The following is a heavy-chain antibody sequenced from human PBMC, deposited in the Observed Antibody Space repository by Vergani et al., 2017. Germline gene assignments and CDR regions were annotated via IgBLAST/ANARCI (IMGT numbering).Heavy chain of an antibody. CDR2: ISSSSSYI. CDR3: ASKGPGNDAFDY. CDR1: GFTFSSYS. V-gene: IGHV3-21*04. Sequence: EVQLVESGGGLVKPGGSLRLSCAASGFTFSSYSMNWVRQAPGKGLEWVSSISSSSSYIYYADSVKGRFTISRDNAKNSLYLQMNSLRAEDTALYYCASKGPGNDAFDYWGQGTLVTVSS. J-gene: IGHJ4*02. D-gene: IGHD1-1*01.